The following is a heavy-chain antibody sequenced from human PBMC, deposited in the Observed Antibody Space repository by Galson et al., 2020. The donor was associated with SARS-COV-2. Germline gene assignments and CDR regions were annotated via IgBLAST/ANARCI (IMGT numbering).Heavy chain of an antibody. V-gene: IGHV4-31*03. J-gene: IGHJ4*02. Sequence: SETLSLTCTVSGGSISSGGYYWSWIRQHPGKGLEWIGYIYYSGSTYYNPSLKSRVTISVDTSKNQFSLKLSSVTAADTAVYYCARASIFGVVIIHFDYWGQGTLVTVSS. CDR2: IYYSGST. CDR1: GGSISSGGYY. D-gene: IGHD3-3*01. CDR3: ARASIFGVVIIHFDY.